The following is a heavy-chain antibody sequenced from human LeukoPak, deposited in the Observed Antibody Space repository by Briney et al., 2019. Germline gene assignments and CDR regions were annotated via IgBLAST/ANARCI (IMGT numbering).Heavy chain of an antibody. CDR3: ARSRGSGSYYTGWFDP. Sequence: SETLSLTCTVSGGSISSYYWSWIRQPPGKGLEWIGYIYYSGSTNYNPSLKSRVTISVDTSKNQFSLKLSSVTAADTAVYYCARSRGSGSYYTGWFDPWGQGTLVTVSS. D-gene: IGHD3-10*01. CDR1: GGSISSYY. CDR2: IYYSGST. V-gene: IGHV4-59*01. J-gene: IGHJ5*02.